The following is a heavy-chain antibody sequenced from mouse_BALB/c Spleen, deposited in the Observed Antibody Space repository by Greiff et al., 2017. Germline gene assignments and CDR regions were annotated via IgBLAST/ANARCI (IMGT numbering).Heavy chain of an antibody. Sequence: VQLVESGAELVRPGASVTLSCKASGYTFTDYEMHWVKQTPVHGLEWIGAIDPETGGTAYNQKFKGKATLTADKSSSTAYMELRSLTSEDSAVYYCTIYYYGSIWYFDVWGAGTTVTVSS. CDR3: TIYYYGSIWYFDV. V-gene: IGHV1-15*01. D-gene: IGHD1-1*01. CDR1: GYTFTDYE. J-gene: IGHJ1*01. CDR2: IDPETGGT.